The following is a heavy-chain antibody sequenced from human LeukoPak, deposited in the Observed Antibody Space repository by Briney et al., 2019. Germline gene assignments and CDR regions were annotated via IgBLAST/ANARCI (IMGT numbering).Heavy chain of an antibody. CDR2: ISYDGSDK. Sequence: HPGRSLRLSCAASGFTFSSYAMHWVRQAPGKGLEWVAVISYDGSDKYYADSVKGRFTISKDNSKNTLYLQMNSLRAEDTAVYYCVYRPNWGQGTLVTVSS. CDR1: GFTFSSYA. V-gene: IGHV3-30*04. J-gene: IGHJ4*02. CDR3: VYRPN. D-gene: IGHD2-2*02.